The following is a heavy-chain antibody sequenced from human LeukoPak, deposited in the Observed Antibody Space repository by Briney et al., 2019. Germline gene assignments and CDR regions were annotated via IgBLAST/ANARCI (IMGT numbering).Heavy chain of an antibody. CDR2: IHFDGSTK. D-gene: IGHD2-2*01. J-gene: IGHJ4*02. CDR1: GFTFSSYG. Sequence: PGGSLRVSCAASGFTFSSYGMHWVRQAPGKGLEWVAFIHFDGSTKYSGDSVQGRFTISRDNSRSILYLQMNNLRPEDTAFYYCAKDQCTRTSCDGYPGYWGQGTLVTVSS. CDR3: AKDQCTRTSCDGYPGY. V-gene: IGHV3-30*02.